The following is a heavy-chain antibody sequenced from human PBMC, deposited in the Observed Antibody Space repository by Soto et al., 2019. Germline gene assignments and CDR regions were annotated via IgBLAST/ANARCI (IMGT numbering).Heavy chain of an antibody. CDR1: GFTFSSYG. CDR2: ISYDGSNK. V-gene: IGHV3-30*18. D-gene: IGHD5-18*01. J-gene: IGHJ4*02. CDR3: AKDQSGYSYGHYFDY. Sequence: LRLSCAASGFTFSSYGMHWVRQAPGKGLEWVAVISYDGSNKYYADSVKGRFTISRDNSKNTLYLQMNSLRAEDTAVYYCAKDQSGYSYGHYFDYWGQGTLVTVSS.